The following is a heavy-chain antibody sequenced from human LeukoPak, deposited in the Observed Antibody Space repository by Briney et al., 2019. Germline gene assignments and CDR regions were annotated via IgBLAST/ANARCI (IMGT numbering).Heavy chain of an antibody. CDR3: AKDEGRKIQSAAGTVY. Sequence: PGGSLRLSCAASGFTFSSYAMHWVRQAPGKGLEWVAFIRYDGSNKYYADSVKGRFTISRDNSKNTLYLQMNSLRAEDTAVYYCAKDEGRKIQSAAGTVYWGQGTLVTVSS. CDR2: IRYDGSNK. J-gene: IGHJ4*02. D-gene: IGHD6-13*01. CDR1: GFTFSSYA. V-gene: IGHV3-30*02.